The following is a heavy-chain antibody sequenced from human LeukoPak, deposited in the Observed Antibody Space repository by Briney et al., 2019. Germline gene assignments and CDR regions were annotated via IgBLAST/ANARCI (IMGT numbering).Heavy chain of an antibody. CDR2: IKQDGSER. CDR1: GFMFSRHW. V-gene: IGHV3-7*01. Sequence: TGGSLRLSCAPSGFMFSRHWMSWVRHAPGKGPEWVANIKQDGSERYYVDSVKGRFTIPRDNAKNSLYLQMNSLRAEDTAVYYCARDGGHSTDFDYWGQGTLVTVSS. D-gene: IGHD2/OR15-2a*01. CDR3: ARDGGHSTDFDY. J-gene: IGHJ4*02.